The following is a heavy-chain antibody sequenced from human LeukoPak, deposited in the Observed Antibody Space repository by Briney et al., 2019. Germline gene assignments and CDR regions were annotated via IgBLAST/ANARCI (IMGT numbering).Heavy chain of an antibody. CDR3: TTDSGYTSPL. Sequence: PGGSLRLSCAASGFTFSSYRMHWVRQAPGKGLVWVSRINDDGGDTTYADSVKGRFTISRDNAKNTLYLQMNSVRAEDTAVYYCTTDSGYTSPLWGQGTLVTVFS. V-gene: IGHV3-74*01. CDR2: INDDGGDT. D-gene: IGHD5-18*01. CDR1: GFTFSSYR. J-gene: IGHJ4*02.